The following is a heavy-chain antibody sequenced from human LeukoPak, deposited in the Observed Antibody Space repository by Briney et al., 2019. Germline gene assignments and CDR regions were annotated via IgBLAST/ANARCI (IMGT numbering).Heavy chain of an antibody. CDR3: AISGPIQSDWYFDI. Sequence: SVKVSCKASGGTFSTYAISWVRQAPGQGLEWMGGIIPIFGTANYAQKFQGRVTITADESTSTTYMELSSLRSEDTAVYYCAISGPIQSDWYFDIWGRGTLVTVSS. V-gene: IGHV1-69*01. J-gene: IGHJ2*01. CDR2: IIPIFGTA. D-gene: IGHD4-11*01. CDR1: GGTFSTYA.